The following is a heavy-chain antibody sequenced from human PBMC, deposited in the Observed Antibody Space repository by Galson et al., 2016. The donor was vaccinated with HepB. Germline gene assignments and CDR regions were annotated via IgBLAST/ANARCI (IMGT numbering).Heavy chain of an antibody. V-gene: IGHV1-2*06. Sequence: SVKVSCKASGYTFTVYYVHWVRRAPGQGLEWLGRVDPSTGGIKFAPKFQGRVNMTRDTSINTAYMELSGLTSDDTATYYCARWDKGDNLTDHWGQGTLVTVSS. CDR1: GYTFTVYY. CDR2: VDPSTGGI. J-gene: IGHJ4*02. CDR3: ARWDKGDNLTDH. D-gene: IGHD3-16*01.